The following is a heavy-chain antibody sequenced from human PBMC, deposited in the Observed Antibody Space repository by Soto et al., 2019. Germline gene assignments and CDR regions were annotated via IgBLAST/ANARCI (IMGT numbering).Heavy chain of an antibody. CDR2: IIPIFGTA. CDR1: GGTFSSYA. D-gene: IGHD6-6*01. Sequence: SVKVSCKXSGGTFSSYAISWVRQAPGQGLEWMGGIIPIFGTANYAQKFQGRVTITADESTSTAYMELSSLRSEDTAVYYCARGSFIAARPNYYYYYGMDVWGQGTTVTVSS. J-gene: IGHJ6*02. V-gene: IGHV1-69*13. CDR3: ARGSFIAARPNYYYYYGMDV.